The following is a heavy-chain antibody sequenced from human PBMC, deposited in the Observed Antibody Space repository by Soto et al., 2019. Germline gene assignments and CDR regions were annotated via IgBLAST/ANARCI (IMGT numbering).Heavy chain of an antibody. CDR2: ISSDGSST. J-gene: IGHJ6*03. V-gene: IGHV3-74*01. D-gene: IGHD1-26*01. Sequence: EVQLVESGGDLVQPGGSLRLSCAASGFTFSTYWMHWVRQAPGKGLVWVSRISSDGSSTLYADSVKVRVTVARDNAKTTLDRQMNSMTVEDTAVSYCDRVPTSTAVDKLKVYSYMDVWGKGTTVTVSS. CDR1: GFTFSTYW. CDR3: DRVPTSTAVDKLKVYSYMDV.